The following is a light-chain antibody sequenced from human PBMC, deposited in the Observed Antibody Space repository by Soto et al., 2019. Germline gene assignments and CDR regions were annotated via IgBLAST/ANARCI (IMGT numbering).Light chain of an antibody. V-gene: IGLV2-14*02. J-gene: IGLJ2*01. Sequence: QSALTQPASVSGSPGQSITISCTGTTSDVGSYNLVSWYQQHPGKAPKLIIYEVSERPSGVSTRFSGSKSGNTASLTISGLQAEDEADYYCSSYTSSSTVVFGGGTKVTVL. CDR1: TSDVGSYNL. CDR2: EVS. CDR3: SSYTSSSTVV.